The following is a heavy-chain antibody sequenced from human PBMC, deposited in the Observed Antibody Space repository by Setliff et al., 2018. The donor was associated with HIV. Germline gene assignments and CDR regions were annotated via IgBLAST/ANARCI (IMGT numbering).Heavy chain of an antibody. V-gene: IGHV5-51*01. Sequence: PGESLKISCKTSGYSFTTYWIGWVRQMPGKGLEWMAILYPGDSDIRYSPSFQSQVTVSADKSIGTAYLQWNSLKASDTALYFCARAPNSPYYSNFWYADYWGQGTPVTVSS. CDR3: ARAPNSPYYSNFWYADY. CDR2: LYPGDSDI. J-gene: IGHJ4*02. CDR1: GYSFTTYW. D-gene: IGHD3-22*01.